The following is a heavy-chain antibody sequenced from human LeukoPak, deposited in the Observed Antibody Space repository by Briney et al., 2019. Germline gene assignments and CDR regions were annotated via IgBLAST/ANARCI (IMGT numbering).Heavy chain of an antibody. CDR3: ARGVEPLAANTLAY. CDR2: LYSDGNT. V-gene: IGHV3-53*01. J-gene: IGHJ4*02. D-gene: IGHD1-14*01. CDR1: LVTAITND. Sequence: GSLRLSCAAPLVTAITNDITRVRQTLRKGLEWVSVLYSDGNTKYADSVQGRFTISRDNSKNTLYLEMNSLSPDDTAVYYCARGVEPLAANTLAYWGQGTLVTVSS.